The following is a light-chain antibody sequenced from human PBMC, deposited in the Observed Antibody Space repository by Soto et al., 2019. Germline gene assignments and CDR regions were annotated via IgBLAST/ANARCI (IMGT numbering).Light chain of an antibody. CDR2: SAS. CDR3: QQYYYCPLT. CDR1: QSVRRS. J-gene: IGKJ4*01. Sequence: EVVMTQSPFALSVSPREGANLSCRASQSVRRSLAWYQAKSGQAPRLLMYSASTRATGVPARFSGSGSATDFTLIISSLQSEDFAGYYCQQYYYCPLTVGGGSKV. V-gene: IGKV3-15*01.